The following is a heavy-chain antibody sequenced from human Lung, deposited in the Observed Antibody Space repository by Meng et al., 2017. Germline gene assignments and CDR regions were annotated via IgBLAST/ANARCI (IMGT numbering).Heavy chain of an antibody. Sequence: VQLVERVGGFVQPGGSLSLSCAASGFTFTNHWLHWVRQVPGKWLVWVSRVNPDGNDVNYVDSVKGRFTISRDNAKDTVFLQMNNLSGDDTAVYYCTNDRLSEWGQGTLVTVSS. J-gene: IGHJ1*01. CDR1: GFTFTNHW. CDR3: TNDRLSE. V-gene: IGHV3-74*01. CDR2: VNPDGNDV. D-gene: IGHD1-1*01.